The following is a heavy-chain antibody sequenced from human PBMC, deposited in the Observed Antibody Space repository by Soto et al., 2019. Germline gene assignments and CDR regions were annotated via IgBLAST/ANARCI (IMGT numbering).Heavy chain of an antibody. CDR2: IYWDDDK. J-gene: IGHJ4*02. V-gene: IGHV2-5*02. Sequence: QITLKESGPTLVKPTQTLTLTCTFSGFSLSTTGAGVGWIRQPPGKALEWLALIYWDDDKRYSPSLKSRRTITKDTSKNQVVLTMTNMDPVDTATYYCVRIYYDRSSYHLFFDYWGQGTLVTVSS. CDR1: GFSLSTTGAG. D-gene: IGHD3-22*01. CDR3: VRIYYDRSSYHLFFDY.